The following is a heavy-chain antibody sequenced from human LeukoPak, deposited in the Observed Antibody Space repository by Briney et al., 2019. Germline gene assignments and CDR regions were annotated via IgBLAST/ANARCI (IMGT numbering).Heavy chain of an antibody. CDR2: IWHDGSNK. J-gene: IGHJ6*03. CDR1: GFTFSDYG. Sequence: GGSLRLSCAASGFTFSDYGMHWVRQAPGKGLEGVAVIWHDGSNKYYADSVQGRFTISRDSSKNTLYLQMNSLRAEDTAVYYCAKDGDAGTSYYFYYMDVWGKGTTVTVSS. V-gene: IGHV3-33*06. D-gene: IGHD7-27*01. CDR3: AKDGDAGTSYYFYYMDV.